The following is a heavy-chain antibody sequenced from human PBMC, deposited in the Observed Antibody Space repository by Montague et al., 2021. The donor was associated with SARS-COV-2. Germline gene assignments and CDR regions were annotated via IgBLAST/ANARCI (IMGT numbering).Heavy chain of an antibody. V-gene: IGHV2-70*01. CDR2: XDWDDDK. Sequence: PALVKPTQTLTLTCTFSGFSLSTSGMCVSWIRQPPGKALEWLALXDWDDDKYYSTSLKTRLTISKDTSKNQVVLTMTNMDPVDTATYYCATTIYDYVWGTRGGFYYRGQGTLVPGSS. J-gene: IGHJ4*02. D-gene: IGHD3-16*01. CDR3: ATTIYDYVWGTRGGFYY. CDR1: GFSLSTSGMC.